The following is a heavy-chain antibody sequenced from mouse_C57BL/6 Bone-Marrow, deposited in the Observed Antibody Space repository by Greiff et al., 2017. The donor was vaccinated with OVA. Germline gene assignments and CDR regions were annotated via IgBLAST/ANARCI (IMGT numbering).Heavy chain of an antibody. Sequence: EVQLQQSGTVLARPGASVKMSCKTSGYTFTSYWMHWVKQRPGQGLEWIGAIYPGNSDTSYNQKFKGKAKLTAVTSASTAYMERSSLTNEDSAVYYCTRRVTTVGYYAMDYWGQGTSVTVSS. J-gene: IGHJ4*01. D-gene: IGHD1-1*01. V-gene: IGHV1-5*01. CDR1: GYTFTSYW. CDR3: TRRVTTVGYYAMDY. CDR2: IYPGNSDT.